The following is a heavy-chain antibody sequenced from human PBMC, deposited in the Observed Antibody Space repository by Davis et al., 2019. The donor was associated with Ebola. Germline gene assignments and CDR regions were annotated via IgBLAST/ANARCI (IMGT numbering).Heavy chain of an antibody. CDR3: ARRRRGGVSDTNAWHIDY. D-gene: IGHD3-10*01. V-gene: IGHV2-5*01. CDR1: GFSLSSSGVG. J-gene: IGHJ4*02. CDR2: IYWSDER. Sequence: SGPTLVKPTQTLTLTCTFSGFSLSSSGVGVGWIRQPPGKALEWLAIIYWSDERRYSPSLKSRLTISKDTSKSQVVLTMTNMDPVDTATYYCARRRRGGVSDTNAWHIDYWGQGTLVTVSS.